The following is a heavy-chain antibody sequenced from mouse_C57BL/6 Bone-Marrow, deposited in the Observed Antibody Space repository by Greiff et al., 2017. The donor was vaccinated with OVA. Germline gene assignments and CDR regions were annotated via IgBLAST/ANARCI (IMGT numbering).Heavy chain of an antibody. CDR1: GYTFTRYW. D-gene: IGHD2-1*01. J-gene: IGHJ3*01. CDR3: ANGIYYGNYDAY. CDR2: IHPNSGST. V-gene: IGHV1-64*01. Sequence: VQLQQPGAELVKPGASVKLSCKASGYTFTRYWMHWVKQRPGQGLEWIGMIHPNSGSTNSNEKFKSKATLTVDKSSSTAYMQLSSLTSEDSAVYYCANGIYYGNYDAYWGQGTLVTVSA.